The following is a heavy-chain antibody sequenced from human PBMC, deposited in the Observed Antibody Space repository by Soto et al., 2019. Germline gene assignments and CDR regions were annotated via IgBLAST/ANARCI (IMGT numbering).Heavy chain of an antibody. Sequence: GGSPRLSCAASGFTFSEHYMSWIRQAPGKGLEWVAYISSGGSHTDYADSVRGRFTSSRDNTKSSLYLQMNSLRDEDTAVYFCARVRGGGTDLLGPGTLVTVSS. V-gene: IGHV3-11*06. J-gene: IGHJ5*02. CDR3: ARVRGGGTDL. CDR1: GFTFSEHY. D-gene: IGHD3-16*01. CDR2: ISSGGSHT.